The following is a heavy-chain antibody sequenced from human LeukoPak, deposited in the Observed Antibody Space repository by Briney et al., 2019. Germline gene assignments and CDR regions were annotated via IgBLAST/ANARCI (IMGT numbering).Heavy chain of an antibody. CDR2: ISSSSSYI. V-gene: IGHV3-21*01. D-gene: IGHD3-10*01. CDR3: ARGITYYYGSGNIPPPDY. CDR1: GFTFSSYS. Sequence: GSLRLSCAASGFTFSSYSMNWVRQAPGKGLEWVSSISSSSSYIYYADSVKGRFTISRDNAKNSLYLQMNSLRAEDTAVYYCARGITYYYGSGNIPPPDYWGQGTLVTVSS. J-gene: IGHJ4*02.